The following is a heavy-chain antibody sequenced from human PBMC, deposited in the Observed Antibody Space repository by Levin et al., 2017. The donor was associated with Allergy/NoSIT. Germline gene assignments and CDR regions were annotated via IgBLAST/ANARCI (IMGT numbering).Heavy chain of an antibody. D-gene: IGHD5-24*01. CDR3: ARVGGWLQSYYFDY. J-gene: IGHJ4*02. CDR1: GYTFTGHY. CDR2: INPKSGGT. Sequence: PGGSLRLSCKTSGYTFTGHYMHWVRQTPGQGLEWMGWINPKSGGTNYAQNFQGRVTLTLNTSMSTVYMELSSLTSDDTGVYYCARVGGWLQSYYFDYWGQGSLVTVSS. V-gene: IGHV1-2*02.